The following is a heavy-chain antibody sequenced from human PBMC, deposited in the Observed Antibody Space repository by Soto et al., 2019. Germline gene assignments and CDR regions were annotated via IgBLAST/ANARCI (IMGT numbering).Heavy chain of an antibody. Sequence: QVQLVESGGGVVQPGRSLRLSCAASGFTFSRYGIHWVRQAPGKGLEWVAAISYDGTNKYYADSVKGRFAISRDDSKNTLHLQMNTLRPEDTAVYYCARDSAESGSYPFAYYGMDFWGQGTTVTVSS. D-gene: IGHD1-26*01. CDR1: GFTFSRYG. V-gene: IGHV3-30*03. CDR2: ISYDGTNK. J-gene: IGHJ6*02. CDR3: ARDSAESGSYPFAYYGMDF.